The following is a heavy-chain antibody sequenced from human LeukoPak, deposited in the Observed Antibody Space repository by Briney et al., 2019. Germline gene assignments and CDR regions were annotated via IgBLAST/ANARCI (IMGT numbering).Heavy chain of an antibody. CDR1: GGSISSHY. Sequence: SETLSLTCTVSGGSISSHYWSWVRQPPGKGLEWIGYVLDNVRTKDNPSLNSRFTLSADTSKNQFSLRLTSVTAADTAVYYCATIKRGDIFGFFDFWGQGILVTVSS. J-gene: IGHJ4*02. CDR3: ATIKRGDIFGFFDF. CDR2: VLDNVRT. V-gene: IGHV4-59*11. D-gene: IGHD5-18*01.